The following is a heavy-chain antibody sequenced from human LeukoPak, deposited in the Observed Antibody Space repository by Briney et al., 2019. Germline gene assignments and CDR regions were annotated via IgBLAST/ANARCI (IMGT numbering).Heavy chain of an antibody. Sequence: PGRSLRLSCAASGFTFSSYAMNWVRQAPGKGLEWVAVMSYDRSNKYYADSVKGRFTISRNTPKNTLYLQMNTLRPEDTAVYYCAKPRPSYSSSWYDHWGQGTLVTVSS. CDR3: AKPRPSYSSSWYDH. CDR2: MSYDRSNK. CDR1: GFTFSSYA. V-gene: IGHV3-30-3*01. J-gene: IGHJ5*02. D-gene: IGHD6-13*01.